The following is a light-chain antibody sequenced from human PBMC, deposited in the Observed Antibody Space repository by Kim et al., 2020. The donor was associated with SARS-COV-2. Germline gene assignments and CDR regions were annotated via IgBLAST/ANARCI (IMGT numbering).Light chain of an antibody. V-gene: IGLV3-19*01. J-gene: IGLJ3*02. CDR2: GKN. CDR3: NSRDSSGNHLV. Sequence: GQTVRITCQGDSLRSYYASWYQQKPGHAPVLVIYGKNNRPSGIPDRFSGSSSGNTASLTITGAQAEDEADYYCNSRDSSGNHLVFGGGTQLTVL. CDR1: SLRSYY.